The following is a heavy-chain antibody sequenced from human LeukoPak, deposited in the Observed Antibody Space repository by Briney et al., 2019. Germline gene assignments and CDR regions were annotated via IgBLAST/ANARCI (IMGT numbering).Heavy chain of an antibody. CDR1: GYTFTGYY. Sequence: ASVKVSCKASGYTFTGYYMHWVRQAPGQGLEWMGWINPNSGGTNYAQQFQGRVTMTRGTSISTAYMELSRLRSDDTAVYYCARAFALGGAMVTSYWFDPWGQGTLVTVSS. J-gene: IGHJ5*02. CDR3: ARAFALGGAMVTSYWFDP. D-gene: IGHD5-18*01. CDR2: INPNSGGT. V-gene: IGHV1-2*02.